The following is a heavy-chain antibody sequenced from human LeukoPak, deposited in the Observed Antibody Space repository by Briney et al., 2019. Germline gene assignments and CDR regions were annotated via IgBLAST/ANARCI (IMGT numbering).Heavy chain of an antibody. CDR2: IHYSARI. V-gene: IGHV4-38-2*02. CDR3: TGEVRSAWASFDP. CDR1: GYSISSGYY. Sequence: SETLSLTCTVSGYSISSGYYWGWIRQPPGKGLEWIGSIHYSARIYYNPSLKSRLTISPDTSKNQFSLKLTSVTAADTAVYYCTGEVRSAWASFDPWGQGTLVTVSS. D-gene: IGHD1-26*01. J-gene: IGHJ5*02.